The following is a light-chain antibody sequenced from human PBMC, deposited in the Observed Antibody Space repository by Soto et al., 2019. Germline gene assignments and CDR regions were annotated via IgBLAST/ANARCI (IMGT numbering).Light chain of an antibody. CDR2: DAS. V-gene: IGKV3-11*01. Sequence: EIVLTQSPATLSLSPGERATLSCRASQSVGDYLAWYQQKLGQAPRLLIYDASNRATGIPSRFSGSGSGTDFTITNSSLEPEDFAFYYCQQRSDWPSFGQGTKLEIK. J-gene: IGKJ2*01. CDR1: QSVGDY. CDR3: QQRSDWPS.